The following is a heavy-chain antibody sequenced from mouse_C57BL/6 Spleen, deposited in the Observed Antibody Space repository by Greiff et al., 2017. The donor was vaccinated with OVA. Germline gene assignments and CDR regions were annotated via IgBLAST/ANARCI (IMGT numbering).Heavy chain of an antibody. CDR3: AKGDSYWYFDV. Sequence: EVMLVESGGGLVKPGGSLKLSCAASGFTFSDYGMHWVRQAPEKGLEWVAYISSGSSTIYYADTVKGRFTISSDNAKNTLFLQMTSLRSEDTAMYYCAKGDSYWYFDVWGTGTTVTVSS. V-gene: IGHV5-17*01. CDR1: GFTFSDYG. J-gene: IGHJ1*03. CDR2: ISSGSSTI. D-gene: IGHD2-12*01.